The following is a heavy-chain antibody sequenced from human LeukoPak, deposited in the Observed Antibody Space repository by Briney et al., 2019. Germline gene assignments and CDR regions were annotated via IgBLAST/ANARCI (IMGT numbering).Heavy chain of an antibody. CDR2: IYYSVST. J-gene: IGHJ6*03. CDR3: VRHGIAVAGRNYYYYYMDV. V-gene: IGHV4-59*08. Sequence: PSETLSLTCTVSGGSISSYYWSWIRQPPGKGLEWIGYIYYSVSTNYNPSLKSRVTISVDTSKNQFSLKLSSVTAADTAVYYCVRHGIAVAGRNYYYYYMDVWGKGTTVTVSS. D-gene: IGHD6-19*01. CDR1: GGSISSYY.